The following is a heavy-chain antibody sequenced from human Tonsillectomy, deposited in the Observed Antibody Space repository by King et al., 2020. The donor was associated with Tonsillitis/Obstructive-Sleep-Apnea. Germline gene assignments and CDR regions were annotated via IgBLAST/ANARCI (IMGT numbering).Heavy chain of an antibody. CDR1: GFTFSSYA. CDR2: ISGSGGGT. Sequence: VQLVESGGGLVQPGGSLRLSCAASGFTFSSYAMSWVRQAPGKGLEWVSAISGSGGGTYSADYVRGRFTISRDNSKNPVYLQMNILRAEDTAVYYCAKITSYSSGWYEGHFDYWGQGTLVTVSS. D-gene: IGHD6-19*01. CDR3: AKITSYSSGWYEGHFDY. V-gene: IGHV3-23*04. J-gene: IGHJ4*02.